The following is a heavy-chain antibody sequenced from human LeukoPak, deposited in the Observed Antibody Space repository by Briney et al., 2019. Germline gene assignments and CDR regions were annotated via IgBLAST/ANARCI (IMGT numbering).Heavy chain of an antibody. CDR1: GVSISNYY. Sequence: SETLSLTCTVSGVSISNYYWSWIRQPPGKGLEWIGYIYNSGSTNYNPSLKSRVTISVDTSKNQLSLKLSSVTAADTAVYYCARWAEEYSPWGQGTLVTVSS. V-gene: IGHV4-59*01. J-gene: IGHJ5*02. D-gene: IGHD6-6*01. CDR2: IYNSGST. CDR3: ARWAEEYSP.